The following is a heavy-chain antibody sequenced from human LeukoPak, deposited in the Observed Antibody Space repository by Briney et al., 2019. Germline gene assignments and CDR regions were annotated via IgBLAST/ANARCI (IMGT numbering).Heavy chain of an antibody. Sequence: SDTLSLTCTVSGGSISSYYWSWIRQRPGKRLECIGHIYYTLSTDYNPCVKSRVTISLDTSKNQFSLKLSSVAAADTAVYYCARGYPFPYYYMDVWSKGTTVTVSS. CDR2: IYYTLST. V-gene: IGHV4-59*01. CDR3: ARGYPFPYYYMDV. J-gene: IGHJ6*03. CDR1: GGSISSYY. D-gene: IGHD2-2*01.